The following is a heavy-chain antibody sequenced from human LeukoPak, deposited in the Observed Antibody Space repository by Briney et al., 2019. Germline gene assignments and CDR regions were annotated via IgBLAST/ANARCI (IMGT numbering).Heavy chain of an antibody. CDR3: ARDSGYTSGWPIDH. CDR2: INHRGNT. D-gene: IGHD6-19*01. V-gene: IGHV4-34*01. CDR1: GGSFSGYY. Sequence: TLSLTCAVYGGSFSGYYWSWIRQPPGKGLEWIGEINHRGNTNYNPSLKSRVTISVDTSKNQFSLKLSSVTAADTAVYYCARDSGYTSGWPIDHWGQGTLVTVSS. J-gene: IGHJ4*02.